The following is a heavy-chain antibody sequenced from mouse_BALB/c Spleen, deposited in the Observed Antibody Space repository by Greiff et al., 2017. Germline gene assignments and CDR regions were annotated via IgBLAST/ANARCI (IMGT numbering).Heavy chain of an antibody. D-gene: IGHD1-1*01. Sequence: DVMLVESGGGLVQPGGSRKLSCAASGFTFSSFGMHWVRQAPEKGLEWVAYISSGSSTIYYADTVKGRFTISRDNPKNTLFLQMTSLRSEDTAMYYCARSVTTVVAREFAYWGQGTLVTVSA. CDR3: ARSVTTVVAREFAY. CDR2: ISSGSSTI. V-gene: IGHV5-17*02. CDR1: GFTFSSFG. J-gene: IGHJ3*01.